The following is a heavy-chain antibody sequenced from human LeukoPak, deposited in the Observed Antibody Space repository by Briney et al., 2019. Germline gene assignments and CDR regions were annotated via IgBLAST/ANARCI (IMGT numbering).Heavy chain of an antibody. CDR3: ARGRPGYYGSGSYYFDY. CDR2: INHSGST. CDR1: GGSFSGYY. V-gene: IGHV4-34*01. D-gene: IGHD3-10*01. Sequence: SETLSLTCAVYGGSFSGYYWSWIRQPPGKGLEWIGEINHSGSTNYNPSLKSRVTISVDTSKNQFSLKLSSVTAADTAVYYCARGRPGYYGSGSYYFDYSGQGTLVTVSS. J-gene: IGHJ4*02.